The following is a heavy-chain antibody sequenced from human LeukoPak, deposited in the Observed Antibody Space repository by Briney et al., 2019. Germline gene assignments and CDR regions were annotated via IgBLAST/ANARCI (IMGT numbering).Heavy chain of an antibody. CDR3: ARGNYDFWSAFAH. V-gene: IGHV5-51*01. J-gene: IGHJ4*02. CDR2: IYPGDSDT. CDR1: GCSFTSYW. D-gene: IGHD3-3*01. Sequence: GESLKISRKGSGCSFTSYWIGWVRQMPGKGLECMGIIYPGDSDTRYSPSFQGQVTISADKSISTAYLQWSSLKASATAMYYCARGNYDFWSAFAHWGQGTLVTVSS.